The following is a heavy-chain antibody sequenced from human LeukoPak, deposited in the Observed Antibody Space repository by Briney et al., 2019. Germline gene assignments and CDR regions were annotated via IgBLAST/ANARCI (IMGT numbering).Heavy chain of an antibody. CDR2: IRQDGSEK. J-gene: IGHJ4*02. V-gene: IGHV3-7*01. Sequence: AGGSLRLSCAASGFTFSSYWMSWDRQAPGKGLEWVANIRQDGSEKYYVDSVKGRFTISRDNAKNSLYLQMISLRAEDTAVYYCARWGITMVRGVIAGGFDYWGQGTLATVSS. D-gene: IGHD3-10*01. CDR3: ARWGITMVRGVIAGGFDY. CDR1: GFTFSSYW.